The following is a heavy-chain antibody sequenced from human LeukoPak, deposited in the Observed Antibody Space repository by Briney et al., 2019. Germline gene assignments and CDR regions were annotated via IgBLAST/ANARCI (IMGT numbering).Heavy chain of an antibody. CDR2: ISSSSSYI. CDR1: GFTFSSYS. V-gene: IGHV3-21*01. J-gene: IGHJ3*02. CDR3: ARVSINCGGDCYAFDI. Sequence: GGSLRLSCAASGFTFSSYSMTWVRQAPGKGLEWVSSISSSSSYIYYADSVKGRFTISRDNAKNSLYLQMNSLRAEDTAVYYCARVSINCGGDCYAFDIWGQGTMVTVSS. D-gene: IGHD2-21*02.